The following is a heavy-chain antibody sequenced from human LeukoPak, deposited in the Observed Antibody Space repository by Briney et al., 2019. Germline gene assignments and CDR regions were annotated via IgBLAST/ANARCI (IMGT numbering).Heavy chain of an antibody. CDR1: EINFTTNY. D-gene: IGHD6-13*01. J-gene: IGHJ4*01. Sequence: GGSLRLSCAASEINFTTNYMTWIRQAPGKGLEWVSLIYGDNAAYYAESVRGRFIISRDSLKNTLFLQMNSLRTEDTAVYYCVSSTGQQFIPYDYWGHGTHVTVSS. V-gene: IGHV3-66*02. CDR3: VSSTGQQFIPYDY. CDR2: IYGDNAA.